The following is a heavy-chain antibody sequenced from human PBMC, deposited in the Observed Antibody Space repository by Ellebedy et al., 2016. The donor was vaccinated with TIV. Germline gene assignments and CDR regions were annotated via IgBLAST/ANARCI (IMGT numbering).Heavy chain of an antibody. CDR1: GFTVSSNY. CDR2: IYSGGST. Sequence: LSLTCXASGFTVSSNYMSWVRQAPGKGLEWVSVIYSGGSTYYADPVKGRFTISRDNSKNTLYLQMNSLRAEDTAVYYCARDDLAFGVVPSVDDYWGQGTLVTVSS. J-gene: IGHJ4*02. CDR3: ARDDLAFGVVPSVDDY. V-gene: IGHV3-53*01. D-gene: IGHD3-3*01.